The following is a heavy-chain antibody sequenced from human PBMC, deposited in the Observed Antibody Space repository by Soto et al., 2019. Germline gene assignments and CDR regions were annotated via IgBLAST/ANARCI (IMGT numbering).Heavy chain of an antibody. Sequence: GGSLRLSCAASGFTFSGYSMNWVRQALGKGLDWVSAISGSGGSTYYAESVKGRFTISRDNSKNTLYLQMNSLRAEDTAAYYFAKDRICSSSSCHFDHWGQGTLVTVSS. CDR2: ISGSGGST. V-gene: IGHV3-23*01. CDR1: GFTFSGYS. J-gene: IGHJ4*02. CDR3: AKDRICSSSSCHFDH. D-gene: IGHD2-15*01.